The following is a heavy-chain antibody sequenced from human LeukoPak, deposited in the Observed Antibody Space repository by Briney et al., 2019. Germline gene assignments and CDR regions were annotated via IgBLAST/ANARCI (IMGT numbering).Heavy chain of an antibody. CDR1: GGSITRYY. V-gene: IGHV4-59*01. CDR3: ARDRVGQQLVGRKYYYYHMDV. CDR2: IYYIVTT. Sequence: PSETRSLTCTVSGGSITRYYGSWIRQPPGKGREWVGYIYYIVTTNYNPSLKTGVSMPVDTSKNQFSLKLSSVTAADTAVYYCARDRVGQQLVGRKYYYYHMDVWGKGHTVNISS. D-gene: IGHD6-13*01. J-gene: IGHJ6*03.